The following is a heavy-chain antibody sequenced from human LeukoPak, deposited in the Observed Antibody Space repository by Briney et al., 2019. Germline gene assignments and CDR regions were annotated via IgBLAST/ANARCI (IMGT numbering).Heavy chain of an antibody. CDR1: GYTFTSFG. Sequence: ASVKVSCKASGYTFTSFGISWVRQAPGQGLEWMGWISAYNGNTDYAQKFQGRVTMTTDTSTSTAYMELRSLRSGDTAVYYCARDNRSPFDHHGSGSYLSDFDYWGQGTLVTVSS. V-gene: IGHV1-18*01. CDR2: ISAYNGNT. CDR3: ARDNRSPFDHHGSGSYLSDFDY. D-gene: IGHD3-10*01. J-gene: IGHJ4*02.